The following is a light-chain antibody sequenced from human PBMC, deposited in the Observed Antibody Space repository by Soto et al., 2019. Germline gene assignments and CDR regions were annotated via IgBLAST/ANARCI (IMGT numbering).Light chain of an antibody. CDR1: QDISNY. CDR2: DAS. CDR3: QQYDNLSIT. Sequence: DIQMTQSPSSLSASVGDRVTMTCQASQDISNYLNWYQQKPGKAPKLLIYDASNLETGVPSRFSGSGSGTDFTFTISSLQPQDIGIYYCQQYDNLSITFGQGTRLEIK. V-gene: IGKV1-33*01. J-gene: IGKJ5*01.